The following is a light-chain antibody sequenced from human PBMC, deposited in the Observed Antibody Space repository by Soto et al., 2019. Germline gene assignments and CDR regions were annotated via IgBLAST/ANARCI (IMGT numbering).Light chain of an antibody. Sequence: EIVMTQSPATLSVSQGERATLSCRASQSVSSNLAWYQQKPGQAPRLLIYGASRRATGIPDRFSGRESGTDFTLTITTLEPEDSAVYFCQQYASSPYTFGQGTRLEI. CDR2: GAS. J-gene: IGKJ5*01. V-gene: IGKV3-20*01. CDR1: QSVSSN. CDR3: QQYASSPYT.